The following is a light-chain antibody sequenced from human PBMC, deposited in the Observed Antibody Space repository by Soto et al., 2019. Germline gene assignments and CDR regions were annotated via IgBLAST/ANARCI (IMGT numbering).Light chain of an antibody. Sequence: EIVLTHSPGSLSLSPGQRATLSCRASQSVDTTFFAWYQKKPGQAPRLLIYGASKRATGIPDRFSGSGSGTDFTLSISRLEPEDFAVYYCQQYMSSVTFGQGTKVEIK. V-gene: IGKV3-20*01. CDR3: QQYMSSVT. CDR2: GAS. CDR1: QSVDTTF. J-gene: IGKJ1*01.